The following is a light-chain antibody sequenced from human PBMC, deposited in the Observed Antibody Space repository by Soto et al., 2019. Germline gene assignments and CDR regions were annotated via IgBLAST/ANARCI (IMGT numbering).Light chain of an antibody. CDR1: RSVSSN. CDR3: QQYNNWPRT. V-gene: IGKV3-15*01. CDR2: GAS. Sequence: EIAMTQSPATLSVSPGERATLSCRASRSVSSNLAWYQQKPGQAPRLLIYGASTRATGIPARFSGSGSGTEFTLTISSLQSEDFAVYYCQQYNNWPRTFGQGTKVDI. J-gene: IGKJ1*01.